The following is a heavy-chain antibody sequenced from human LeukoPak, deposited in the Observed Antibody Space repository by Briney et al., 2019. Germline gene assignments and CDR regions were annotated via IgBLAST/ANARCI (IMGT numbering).Heavy chain of an antibody. CDR2: INPNSGGT. CDR3: ARDLRQWLVLGWFEP. Sequence: GASVKVSCKASGYTFTGYYMHWVRQAPGQGLEWMGWINPNSGGTNYAQKFQGRVTMTRDTSISTAYMELSRLRSDDTAVYYCARDLRQWLVLGWFEPWGQGTLVTVSS. D-gene: IGHD6-19*01. CDR1: GYTFTGYY. J-gene: IGHJ5*02. V-gene: IGHV1-2*02.